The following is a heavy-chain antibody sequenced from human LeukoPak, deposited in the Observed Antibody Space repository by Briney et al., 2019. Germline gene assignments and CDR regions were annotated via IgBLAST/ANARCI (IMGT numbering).Heavy chain of an antibody. Sequence: PSETLSLTCTVSGGSISNKYWSWIRQPPGKGLEWIGYIYYSGSTNYNPSLKSRVTILVDTSKNQFSLKLSSVTAADTAVYYCARSRRWYYYMDVWGKGTTVTVSS. CDR3: ARSRRWYYYMDV. D-gene: IGHD4-23*01. V-gene: IGHV4-59*01. CDR2: IYYSGST. CDR1: GGSISNKY. J-gene: IGHJ6*03.